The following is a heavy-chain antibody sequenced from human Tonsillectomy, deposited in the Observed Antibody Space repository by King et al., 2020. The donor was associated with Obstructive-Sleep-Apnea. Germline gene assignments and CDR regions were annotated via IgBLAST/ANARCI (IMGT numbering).Heavy chain of an antibody. CDR1: GFTFSNYA. CDR3: AGWFGEFLFGY. J-gene: IGHJ4*02. V-gene: IGHV3-23*04. CDR2: ISYSGTYT. Sequence: VQLVESGGGLVQPGRSLRLSCVASGFTFSNYAMSWARQAPGKGLEWVSAISYSGTYTYNADSVKGRFTISRDNSKNTLFLQMNSLRADDTAVYYCAGWFGEFLFGYWGQGTLVTVSS. D-gene: IGHD3-10*01.